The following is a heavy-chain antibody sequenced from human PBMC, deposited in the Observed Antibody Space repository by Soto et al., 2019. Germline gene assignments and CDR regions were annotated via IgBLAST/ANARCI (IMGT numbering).Heavy chain of an antibody. J-gene: IGHJ6*02. CDR1: GGTFSSYA. CDR2: IIPIFGTA. Sequence: SVKVSCKASGGTFSSYAISWVRQAPGQGLEWMGGIIPIFGTANYAQKFQGRVTITADESTSTAYMELSSLRSEDTAVYYCGRVTARGYYYGMDVWGQGTTVTVSS. CDR3: GRVTARGYYYGMDV. D-gene: IGHD5-18*01. V-gene: IGHV1-69*13.